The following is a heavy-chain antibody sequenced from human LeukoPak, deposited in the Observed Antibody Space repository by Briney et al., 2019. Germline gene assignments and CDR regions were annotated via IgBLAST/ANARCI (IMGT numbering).Heavy chain of an antibody. V-gene: IGHV4-39*07. CDR3: ARDRARDGYNSPPFDY. CDR1: GGSISSSSYY. J-gene: IGHJ4*02. Sequence: PSETLSLTCTVSGGSISSSSYYWGWIRQPPGKGLEWIGSIYYSGSTYYNPSIKSRVTISVDTSKNQFSLKLSSVTAADTAVYYCARDRARDGYNSPPFDYWGQGTLVTVSS. D-gene: IGHD5-24*01. CDR2: IYYSGST.